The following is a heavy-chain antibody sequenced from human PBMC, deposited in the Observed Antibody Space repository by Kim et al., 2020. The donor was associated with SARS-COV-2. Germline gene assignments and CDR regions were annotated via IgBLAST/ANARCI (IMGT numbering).Heavy chain of an antibody. V-gene: IGHV4-31*03. CDR3: ARGATFGRDRDS. D-gene: IGHD3-3*01. CDR2: IYPTGSS. CDR1: GGSISSAGYF. J-gene: IGHJ4*02. Sequence: SETLSLTCTVSGGSISSAGYFWSSIRQHPGQGLEWIGYIYPTGSSYYNASLQSRVSISIDTSKNQFSLNLKSMTAADTAVYYCARGATFGRDRDSWGQGILVTVSS.